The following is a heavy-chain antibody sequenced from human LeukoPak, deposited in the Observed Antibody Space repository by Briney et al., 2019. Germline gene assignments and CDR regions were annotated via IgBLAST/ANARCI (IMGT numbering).Heavy chain of an antibody. CDR1: GFTFSSYW. J-gene: IGHJ4*02. CDR3: AFSGSYGGF. V-gene: IGHV3-74*01. CDR2: ISTDGSST. D-gene: IGHD1-26*01. Sequence: GGSLRLSCAASGFTFSSYWMHWVRKAPGKGLVWVSRISTDGSSTNYADSVKGRFTISRDNAKNTLYLQMDSLRAEDTAVYYCAFSGSYGGFWGQGTLVTVPS.